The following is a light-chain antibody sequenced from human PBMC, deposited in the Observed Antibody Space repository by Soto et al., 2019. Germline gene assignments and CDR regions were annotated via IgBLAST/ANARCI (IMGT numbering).Light chain of an antibody. V-gene: IGKV3-15*01. CDR2: GAS. J-gene: IGKJ3*01. CDR3: QQYFNWPLTWT. Sequence: EIMMTQSPATLSVSPGGRATLPCRASQSIRTNVAWYQQIPGQAPRLLVYGASTRATGVPARFSGSGSGIEFTLTISSLQSEDSAFYYCQQYFNWPLTWTFGPGTKVDIK. CDR1: QSIRTN.